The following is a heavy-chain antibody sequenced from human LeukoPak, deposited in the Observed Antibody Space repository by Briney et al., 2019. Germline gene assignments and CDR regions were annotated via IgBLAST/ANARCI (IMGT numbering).Heavy chain of an antibody. CDR3: AREQRMVRGVPASFDY. J-gene: IGHJ4*02. D-gene: IGHD3-10*01. Sequence: GGSLRLSCAASGFTVSSNYMSWVRQAPGKGLEWVSVIYSGGSTYYADSVKGRFTISRDNSKNTLYLQMNSLRAEDTAVYYCAREQRMVRGVPASFDYWGQGTLVTVSS. CDR2: IYSGGST. V-gene: IGHV3-66*01. CDR1: GFTVSSNY.